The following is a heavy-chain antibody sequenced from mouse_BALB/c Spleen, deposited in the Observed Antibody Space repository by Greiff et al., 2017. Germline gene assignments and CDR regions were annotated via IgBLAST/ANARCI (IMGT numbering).Heavy chain of an antibody. J-gene: IGHJ3*01. D-gene: IGHD2-14*01. CDR1: GFTFSSYT. CDR2: ISNGGGST. V-gene: IGHV5-12-2*01. CDR3: ARHNDYRYDGFAY. Sequence: DVHLVESGGGLVQPGGSLKLSCAASGFTFSSYTMSWVRQTPEKRLEWVAYISNGGGSTYYPDTVKGRFTISRDNAKNTLYLQMSSLKSEDTAMYYCARHNDYRYDGFAYWGQGTLVTVSA.